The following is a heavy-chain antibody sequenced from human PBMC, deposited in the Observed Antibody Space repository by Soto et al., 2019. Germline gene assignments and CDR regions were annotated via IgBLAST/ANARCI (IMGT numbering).Heavy chain of an antibody. CDR3: ARGLVGATYYYYDMDV. V-gene: IGHV4-34*01. J-gene: IGHJ6*02. Sequence: QVQLQQWGAGLLKPSETLSLTCAVYGGSFSGYYWSWIRQPPGQGLEWIGEINHSGSTNYNPSLKSRVTISVDTTKNQCSLKLSSVTAADTAVYYCARGLVGATYYYYDMDVWGQGTTVTVSS. CDR2: INHSGST. CDR1: GGSFSGYY. D-gene: IGHD1-26*01.